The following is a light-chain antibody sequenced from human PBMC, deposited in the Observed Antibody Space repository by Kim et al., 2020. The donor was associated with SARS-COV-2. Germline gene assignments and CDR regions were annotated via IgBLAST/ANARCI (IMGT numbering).Light chain of an antibody. V-gene: IGKV1-27*01. CDR3: QNYNSAPWT. J-gene: IGKJ1*01. CDR2: AAS. Sequence: SVGDRVTITCRASQAISKYLAWYQQKPGKAPKLLIYAASALQSGVPSLFSGSGSGTDFTLTISSLQPEDVATYYCQNYNSAPWTFGQGTKVDIK. CDR1: QAISKY.